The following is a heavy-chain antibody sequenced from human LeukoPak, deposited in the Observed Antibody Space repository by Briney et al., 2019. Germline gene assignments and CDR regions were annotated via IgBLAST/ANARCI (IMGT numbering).Heavy chain of an antibody. CDR2: MNPNSGNT. Sequence: GASVKVSCKASGYTFTSYGISWVRQATGQGLEWMGWMNPNSGNTGYAQKFQGRVTMTRNTSISTAYMELSSLRSEDTAVYYCARARTGYCSGGSCYSMVYRGQGTLVTVSS. CDR1: GYTFTSYG. D-gene: IGHD2-15*01. CDR3: ARARTGYCSGGSCYSMVY. J-gene: IGHJ4*02. V-gene: IGHV1-8*02.